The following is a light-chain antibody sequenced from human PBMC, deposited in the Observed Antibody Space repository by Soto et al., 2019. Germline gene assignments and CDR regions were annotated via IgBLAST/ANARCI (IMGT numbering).Light chain of an antibody. CDR2: NVY. CDR3: SAYTVSRTYV. CDR1: SSDVGAYNF. V-gene: IGLV2-14*03. Sequence: QPVLTKPASVSGYAGQSITISCTGTSSDVGAYNFVSWHQQHPGKAPKLMIYNVYDRPSGISYRFSGSKSGNTASLTISGLQGEDEADYYCSAYTVSRTYVFGTGTKVTVL. J-gene: IGLJ1*01.